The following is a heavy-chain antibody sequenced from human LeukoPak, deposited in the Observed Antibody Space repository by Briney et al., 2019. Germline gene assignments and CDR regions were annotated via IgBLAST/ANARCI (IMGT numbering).Heavy chain of an antibody. CDR2: IFHTGST. D-gene: IGHD4-17*01. CDR1: GDSISNSNW. V-gene: IGHV4-4*02. CDR3: ASPRLRFDAFDI. J-gene: IGHJ3*02. Sequence: PSETLSLTCAVSGDSISNSNWWSWVRQPPGKGLEWIGYIFHTGSTNYNPSLKSRVTISVDKSKNQFSLKLSSVTAADTAVYYCASPRLRFDAFDIWGQGTMVTVSS.